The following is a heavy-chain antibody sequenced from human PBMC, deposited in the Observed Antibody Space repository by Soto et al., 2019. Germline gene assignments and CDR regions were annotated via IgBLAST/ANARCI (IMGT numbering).Heavy chain of an antibody. Sequence: ASVKVSCQASGYGFTSYAMHWVRQAPGQRLEWMGWINAGNGNTKYSQKFQGRVTITRDTSASTAYMELSSLRSEDTAVYYCASAYQQLRYFDWMVDAFDIWGQGTMVTVSS. V-gene: IGHV1-3*01. D-gene: IGHD3-9*01. CDR1: GYGFTSYA. J-gene: IGHJ3*02. CDR3: ASAYQQLRYFDWMVDAFDI. CDR2: INAGNGNT.